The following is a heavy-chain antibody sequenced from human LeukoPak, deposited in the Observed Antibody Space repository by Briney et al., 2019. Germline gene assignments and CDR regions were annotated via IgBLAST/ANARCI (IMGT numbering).Heavy chain of an antibody. CDR2: ISSSVSYK. CDR1: GFTFSSYS. CDR3: ARHRDYYDT. J-gene: IGHJ4*01. D-gene: IGHD3-22*01. Sequence: GGSLRLSCVVSGFTFSSYSMSWGRQAPGEGVEWVSSISSSVSYKYYADSLRGRFTISRDHAKKSLTSQLNSLRAEDTAVYYCARHRDYYDTWGHGTLVTVSS. V-gene: IGHV3-21*01.